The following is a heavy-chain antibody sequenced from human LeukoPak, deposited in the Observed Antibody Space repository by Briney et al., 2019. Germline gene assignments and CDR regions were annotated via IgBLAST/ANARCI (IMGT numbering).Heavy chain of an antibody. Sequence: PGGSLRLSCAASGFTFSSYAMSWVRQAPGKGLEWVSTISDSGGSTYYADSVKGRFTISRDNSMHTLYLQMNSPRAEDTAVYYCAMGWYVDYWGQGTLVTVSS. CDR1: GFTFSSYA. J-gene: IGHJ4*02. CDR2: ISDSGGST. V-gene: IGHV3-23*01. D-gene: IGHD6-19*01. CDR3: AMGWYVDY.